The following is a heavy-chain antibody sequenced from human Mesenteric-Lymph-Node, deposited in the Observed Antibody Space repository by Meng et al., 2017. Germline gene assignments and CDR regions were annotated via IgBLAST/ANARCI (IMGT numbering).Heavy chain of an antibody. CDR2: IIPIFGTA. J-gene: IGHJ6*02. V-gene: IGHV1-69*05. Sequence: SVKVSCKASGGTFSSYAISWVRQAPGQGLEWMGGIIPIFGTANYAQKFQGRVTITTDESTSTAYMELSSLRSEDTAVYYCASAPSSSWYKPVSYYGMDVWGQGTTVTVSS. CDR3: ASAPSSSWYKPVSYYGMDV. D-gene: IGHD6-13*01. CDR1: GGTFSSYA.